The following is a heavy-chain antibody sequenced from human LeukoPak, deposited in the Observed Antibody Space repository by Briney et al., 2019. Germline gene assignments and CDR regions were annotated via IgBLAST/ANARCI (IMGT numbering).Heavy chain of an antibody. Sequence: GGSLRLSCAASGFIFSSFGMHWVRQGPGKGLEWVAFIRYDESNKYYADSVKGRFTISRDNSKNTVYLQVNSLRGEDTAVYFCARQMIEGRHYYSMDVWGKGISVTVSS. CDR2: IRYDESNK. V-gene: IGHV3-30*02. J-gene: IGHJ6*03. CDR1: GFIFSSFG. D-gene: IGHD3-22*01. CDR3: ARQMIEGRHYYSMDV.